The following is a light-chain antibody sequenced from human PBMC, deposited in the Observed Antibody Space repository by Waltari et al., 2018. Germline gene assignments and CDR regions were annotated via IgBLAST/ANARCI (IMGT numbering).Light chain of an antibody. V-gene: IGLV2-11*01. CDR2: EVS. J-gene: IGLJ1*01. CDR3: AAWDGSLEGYV. Sequence: QSALTQPRSVSGSPGQSVTISCTGTSSDVGGYNYVSWYHQHPSKAPKLLIYEVSKRPQGVPVGFSGSKSGTSVSLAISVLPSDDEADYYCAAWDGSLEGYVFGTGTKVSVL. CDR1: SSDVGGYNY.